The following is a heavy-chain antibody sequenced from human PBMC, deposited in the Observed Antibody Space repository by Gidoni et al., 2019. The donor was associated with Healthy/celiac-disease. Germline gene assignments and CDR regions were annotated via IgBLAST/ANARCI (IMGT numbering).Heavy chain of an antibody. D-gene: IGHD5-12*01. CDR2: IYHSGGT. CDR3: ARDGGIVAKPEGGYYYYGMDV. V-gene: IGHV4-38-2*02. Sequence: QVQLQESGPGLVTPSETLSPTCAVSGYSISSGSYWGWIRQPPGKGLEWIGSIYHSGGTYYDPSLKSRVTISVDTAKNQFSLKLSSVTAADAAVYYCARDGGIVAKPEGGYYYYGMDVWGQGTTVTVSS. J-gene: IGHJ6*02. CDR1: GYSISSGSY.